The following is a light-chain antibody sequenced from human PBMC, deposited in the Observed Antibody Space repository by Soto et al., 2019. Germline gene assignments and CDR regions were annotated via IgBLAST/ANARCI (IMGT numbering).Light chain of an antibody. Sequence: EIVMTQSPATLSMSPGEGATLSCRASQSVSINLAWFQLRPGQAPRLLIYHASTRATGIPARFSGSGSGTEFTLSISSLQSEDFGVYYCQQYNDWPPITYGQGTRLDIK. CDR3: QQYNDWPPIT. CDR2: HAS. J-gene: IGKJ5*01. CDR1: QSVSIN. V-gene: IGKV3D-15*01.